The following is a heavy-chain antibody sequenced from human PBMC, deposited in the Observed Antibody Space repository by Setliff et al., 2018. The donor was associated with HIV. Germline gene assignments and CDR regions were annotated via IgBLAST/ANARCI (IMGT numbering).Heavy chain of an antibody. J-gene: IGHJ5*02. CDR2: IYYSGST. V-gene: IGHV4-59*08. CDR3: ARHDSSGYYP. D-gene: IGHD3-22*01. Sequence: PSETLSLTCTVSGFTFSSYAMSWIRQPPGKGLEWIGYIYYSGSTNYNPSLKSRVTISVDTSKNQFSLKLSSVTAADTAVYYCARHDSSGYYPWGQGTLVTVSS. CDR1: GFTFSSYA.